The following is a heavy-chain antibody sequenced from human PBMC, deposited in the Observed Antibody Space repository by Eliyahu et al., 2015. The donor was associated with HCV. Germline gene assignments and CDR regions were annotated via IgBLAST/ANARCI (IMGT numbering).Heavy chain of an antibody. J-gene: IGHJ3*02. D-gene: IGHD4-11*01. CDR3: ATVPVTTRAFDI. Sequence: QVQLQAWGQGLVKPSESLSLTCTVSGASISRYYWTWIRQPPGKGPEWIGCIYYGGNTNYNPSLKSRVTISADTSKNKFSLNLTSVTAADTAVYYCATVPVTTRAFDIWDQGTMVTVSS. V-gene: IGHV4-59*01. CDR1: GASISRYY. CDR2: IYYGGNT.